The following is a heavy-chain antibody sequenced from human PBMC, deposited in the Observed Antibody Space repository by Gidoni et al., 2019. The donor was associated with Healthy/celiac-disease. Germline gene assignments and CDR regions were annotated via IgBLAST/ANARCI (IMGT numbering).Heavy chain of an antibody. D-gene: IGHD3-3*01. J-gene: IGHJ6*02. Sequence: EVQLVESGGGLVQPGGSLRLSCAASGFTFIDHSMDWVRQAPGKGLEWVGRTRNKANSYTTEYAASVKGRFTISRDDSKNSLYLQMNSLKTEDTAVYYCARGRDFWSGYLEPKYYYYGMDVWGQGTTVTVSS. V-gene: IGHV3-72*01. CDR3: ARGRDFWSGYLEPKYYYYGMDV. CDR1: GFTFIDHS. CDR2: TRNKANSYTT.